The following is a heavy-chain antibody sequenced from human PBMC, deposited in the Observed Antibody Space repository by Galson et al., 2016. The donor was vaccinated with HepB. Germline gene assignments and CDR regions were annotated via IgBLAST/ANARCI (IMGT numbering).Heavy chain of an antibody. D-gene: IGHD3-3*01. V-gene: IGHV3-48*04. Sequence: SLRLSCAASGFTFSTYSMNWVRQRPGKALAWLSHLSSRFGTIFYADSVKGRFTSSRDNARNSLYLHLNSLRAEDTAVYYCARGHYEVWGQGTLVTVSS. CDR2: LSSRFGTI. CDR3: ARGHYEV. J-gene: IGHJ4*02. CDR1: GFTFSTYS.